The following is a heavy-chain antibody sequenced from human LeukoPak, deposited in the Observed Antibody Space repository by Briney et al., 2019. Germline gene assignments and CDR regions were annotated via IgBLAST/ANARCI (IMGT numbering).Heavy chain of an antibody. D-gene: IGHD3-10*01. J-gene: IGHJ5*02. V-gene: IGHV1-2*02. CDR1: GYTFTGYY. CDR3: ARDLLMYYSGSGEST. Sequence: ASVKVSCKASGYTFTGYYMHWVRQAPGQGLEWMGWINPHSGGTNYAQEFQGRVTMTRDTSISTAYMELSRLRSDDAAVYYCARDLLMYYSGSGESTWGQGTLVTVSS. CDR2: INPHSGGT.